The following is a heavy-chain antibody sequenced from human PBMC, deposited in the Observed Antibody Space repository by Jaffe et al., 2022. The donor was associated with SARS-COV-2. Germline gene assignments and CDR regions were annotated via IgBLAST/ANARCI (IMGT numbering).Heavy chain of an antibody. J-gene: IGHJ5*02. CDR1: GFTFSSYA. D-gene: IGHD4-17*01. CDR2: ISYDGSNK. Sequence: QVQLVESGGGVVQPGRSLRLSCAASGFTFSSYAMHWVRQAPGKGLEWVAVISYDGSNKYYADSVKGRFTISRDNSKNTLYLQMNSLRAEDTAVYYCAREVDGDYLNWFDPWGQGTLVTVSS. CDR3: AREVDGDYLNWFDP. V-gene: IGHV3-30-3*01.